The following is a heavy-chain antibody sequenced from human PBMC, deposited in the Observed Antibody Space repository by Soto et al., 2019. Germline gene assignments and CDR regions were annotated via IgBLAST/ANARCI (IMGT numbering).Heavy chain of an antibody. CDR1: GFRFSNHW. CDR3: ARDQGGRSGMDV. D-gene: IGHD3-16*01. V-gene: IGHV3-7*04. CDR2: IKEDGGEK. Sequence: EEELVESGGGLVQPGGSLRLSCAASGFRFSNHWMSWVLQAPGKGLEWVAYIKEDGGEKYYADSVKGRFTLSRDNAKNALYVEMNRLRDEDTAVYFCARDQGGRSGMDVWGQGTTVTVSS. J-gene: IGHJ6*02.